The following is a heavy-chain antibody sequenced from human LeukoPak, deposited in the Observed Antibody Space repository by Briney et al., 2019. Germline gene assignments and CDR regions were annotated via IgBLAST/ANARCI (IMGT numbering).Heavy chain of an antibody. Sequence: NPSETLSLTCTVSGGSISSGDYYWSWIRQPPGKGLEWIGYIYYSGSTYYNPSLKSRVTISVDTSKNQFSLKLSSVTAADTAVYYCARPRMGYSYGDDAFDIWGQGTMVTVSS. D-gene: IGHD5-18*01. J-gene: IGHJ3*02. V-gene: IGHV4-30-4*08. CDR2: IYYSGST. CDR1: GGSISSGDYY. CDR3: ARPRMGYSYGDDAFDI.